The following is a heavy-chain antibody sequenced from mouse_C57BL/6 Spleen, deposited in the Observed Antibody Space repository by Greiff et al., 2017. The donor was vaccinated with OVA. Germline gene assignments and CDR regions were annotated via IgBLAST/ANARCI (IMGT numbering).Heavy chain of an antibody. D-gene: IGHD1-1*01. J-gene: IGHJ3*01. CDR1: GFTFSDFY. CDR3: ARDADYYGSRFAY. Sequence: EVKLMESGGGLVQSGRSLRLSCATSGFTFSDFYMEWVRQAPGKGLEWIAASRNKANDYTTEYSASVKGRFIVSRDTSQSILYLQMNALRAEDTAIYYCARDADYYGSRFAYWGQGTLVTFSA. V-gene: IGHV7-1*01. CDR2: SRNKANDYTT.